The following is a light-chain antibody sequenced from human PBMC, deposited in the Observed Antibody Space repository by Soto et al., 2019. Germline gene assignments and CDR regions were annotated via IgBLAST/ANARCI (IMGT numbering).Light chain of an antibody. CDR1: QSVTTN. V-gene: IGKV3-15*01. Sequence: EVVMTQSPATLSVSPGERATLSCRASQSVTTNMAWYQQKPGQAPRLPIYGASTRATGIPARSSGSGSGTDFTLTISRLEPEDFAVYYCQQYGSSGTFGQGTKVDIK. CDR3: QQYGSSGT. CDR2: GAS. J-gene: IGKJ1*01.